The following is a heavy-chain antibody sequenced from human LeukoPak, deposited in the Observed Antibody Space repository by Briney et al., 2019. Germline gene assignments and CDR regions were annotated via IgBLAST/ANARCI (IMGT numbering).Heavy chain of an antibody. J-gene: IGHJ4*02. Sequence: SVKVSCKXSGGTFTSYAISWVRQAPGQGLEWMGGIIPIFGTANYAQKFQGRVTITADESTSTAYMELSSLRSEDTAVYYCASGGTYYDFWSGTKFDYWGQGTLVTVSS. V-gene: IGHV1-69*13. CDR2: IIPIFGTA. CDR3: ASGGTYYDFWSGTKFDY. CDR1: GGTFTSYA. D-gene: IGHD3-3*01.